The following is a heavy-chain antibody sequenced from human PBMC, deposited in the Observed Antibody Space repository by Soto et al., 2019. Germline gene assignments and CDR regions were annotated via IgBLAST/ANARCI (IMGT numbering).Heavy chain of an antibody. CDR2: IHSIGSA. Sequence: SETLSLTCTVSGGSISSDDYYWSWILQAPGRGLELILYIHSIGSANYNPSLKSRFTMSVDTSKNQFSRKLNAVTAADTAIYYCARGSANERLFGFDHSGQGTLVTVSS. J-gene: IGHJ4*02. V-gene: IGHV4-61*08. D-gene: IGHD3-10*01. CDR3: ARGSANERLFGFDH. CDR1: GGSISSDDYY.